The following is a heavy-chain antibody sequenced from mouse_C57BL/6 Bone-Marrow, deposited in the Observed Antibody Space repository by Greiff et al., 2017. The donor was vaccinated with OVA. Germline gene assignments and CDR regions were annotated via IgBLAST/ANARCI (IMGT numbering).Heavy chain of an antibody. J-gene: IGHJ3*01. CDR3: ASKETYGNYEGFAY. V-gene: IGHV1-64*01. Sequence: QVQLQQPGAELVKPGASVKLSCKASGYTFTSYWMHWVKQRPGQGLEWIGMIHPNSGSTNYNEKFKSKATLTVDKSSSTAYMQLSSLTSEDSAVYYCASKETYGNYEGFAYWGQGTLVTVSA. CDR2: IHPNSGST. D-gene: IGHD2-1*01. CDR1: GYTFTSYW.